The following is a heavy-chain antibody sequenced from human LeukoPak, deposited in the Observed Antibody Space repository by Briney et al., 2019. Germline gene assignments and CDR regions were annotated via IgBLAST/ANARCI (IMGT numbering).Heavy chain of an antibody. D-gene: IGHD5-24*01. CDR2: IYPGDSDT. Sequence: GESLKISCKGSGNSFTSYWIGWVSQMPGKGLEWKGIIYPGDSDTRYSPSFQGQVTIPADKSISTAYLQWSSLKALDTAMYYCARPRDGYNYGFHYWGQGTLVTVSS. V-gene: IGHV5-51*01. CDR3: ARPRDGYNYGFHY. CDR1: GNSFTSYW. J-gene: IGHJ4*02.